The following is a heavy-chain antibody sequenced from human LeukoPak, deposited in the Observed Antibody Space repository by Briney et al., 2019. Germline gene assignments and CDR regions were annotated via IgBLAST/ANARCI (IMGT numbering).Heavy chain of an antibody. CDR2: IHYSGST. CDR3: ARSPAYYYDSSGDY. Sequence: SETLSLTCTVSGGSISSSTYYWGWIRQPPGKGLEWIGTIHYSGSTYYNPSLKSRVTISVDTSKNQFSLKLSSVTAADTAVYYCARSPAYYYDSSGDYWGQGTLVTVSS. CDR1: GGSISSSTYY. J-gene: IGHJ4*02. D-gene: IGHD3-22*01. V-gene: IGHV4-39*07.